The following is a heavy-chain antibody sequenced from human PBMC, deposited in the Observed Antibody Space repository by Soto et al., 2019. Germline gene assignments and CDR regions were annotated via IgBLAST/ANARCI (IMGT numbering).Heavy chain of an antibody. Sequence: EVQLVESGGGLVQPGGSLRLSCAASGFTSSSYWMSWVRQAPGKGLEWVANIKEDVSERYYVDSVKGRVTISRDNAKNSLYLQMNSLRAEDTAVYYCARATGADKEDYWGQGTLVTVSS. CDR3: ARATGADKEDY. V-gene: IGHV3-7*04. D-gene: IGHD3-10*01. CDR1: GFTSSSYW. CDR2: IKEDVSER. J-gene: IGHJ4*02.